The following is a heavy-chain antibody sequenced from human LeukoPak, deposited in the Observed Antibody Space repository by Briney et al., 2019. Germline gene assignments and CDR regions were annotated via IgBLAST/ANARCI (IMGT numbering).Heavy chain of an antibody. J-gene: IGHJ4*02. CDR1: GGSISSGGYY. D-gene: IGHD1/OR15-1a*01. CDR2: IYYSGST. Sequence: SSQTLSLSCTVSGGSISSGGYYWSWIRQHPGKGLEWIGYIYYSGSTYYNPSLKSRVTISLDTSKNQFALKLSSVTAADTAVYYCARSIIGTRSKFDYWGQGTLVTVSS. CDR3: ARSIIGTRSKFDY. V-gene: IGHV4-31*03.